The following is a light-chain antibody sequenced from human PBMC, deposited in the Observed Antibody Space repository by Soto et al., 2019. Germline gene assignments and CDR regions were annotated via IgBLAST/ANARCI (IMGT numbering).Light chain of an antibody. V-gene: IGKV3-15*01. CDR2: GAS. CDR1: QSVSNN. J-gene: IGKJ1*01. Sequence: EIVMTQSPATLSVSPGERATLSCRASQSVSNNLAWYQQKPGQAPRLLIYGASTRATGLPARFSGSGSGTEFTLTISSLQSEDFAVYYCQQYGSSPWTFGQGTKVEIK. CDR3: QQYGSSPWT.